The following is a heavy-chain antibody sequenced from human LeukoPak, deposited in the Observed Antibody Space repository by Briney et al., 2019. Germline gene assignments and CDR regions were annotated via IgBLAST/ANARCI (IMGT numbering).Heavy chain of an antibody. Sequence: GASVKVSCKDSGYSFTDYYMHWVGQAPAQGLEGMGWINPNSGCTNYAQQFQRRDTMTRDTNISTAYMELNRRRSDDPAVYYCALWEIVHYAFDFWGQGTMVTVSS. CDR2: INPNSGCT. V-gene: IGHV1-2*02. D-gene: IGHD5-12*01. J-gene: IGHJ3*01. CDR1: GYSFTDYY. CDR3: ALWEIVHYAFDF.